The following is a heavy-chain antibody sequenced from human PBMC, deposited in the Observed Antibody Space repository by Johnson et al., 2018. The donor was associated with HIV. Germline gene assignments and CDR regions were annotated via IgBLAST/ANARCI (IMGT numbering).Heavy chain of an antibody. CDR1: GFTFSSYD. CDR3: ARDEDTAMVPDAFDI. V-gene: IGHV3-15*01. J-gene: IGHJ3*02. Sequence: VQLVESGGGVVQPGKSLKVSCAASGFTFSSYDMHWVRQPPGNGLEWVGRITSKTDGGTIDYAAPVKGRFTISRDDSKNTLYLQMKSLRAEDTAVYYCARDEDTAMVPDAFDIWGQGTMVTVSS. D-gene: IGHD5-18*01. CDR2: ITSKTDGGTI.